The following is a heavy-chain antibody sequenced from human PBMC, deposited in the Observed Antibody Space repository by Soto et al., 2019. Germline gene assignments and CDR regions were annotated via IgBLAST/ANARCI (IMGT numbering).Heavy chain of an antibody. CDR2: TYYRSKWYN. CDR1: GFTFSSYSM. D-gene: IGHD3-10*01. V-gene: IGHV6-1*01. Sequence: LRLTCAASGFTFSSYSMNWVRQAPGKGLGRTYYRSKWYNDYAVSVKSRITINPDTSKNQFSLQLNSVTPEDTAVYYCARDHQPDSTGSPDSLGAFDIWGQGTMVTVSS. CDR3: ARDHQPDSTGSPDSLGAFDI. J-gene: IGHJ3*02.